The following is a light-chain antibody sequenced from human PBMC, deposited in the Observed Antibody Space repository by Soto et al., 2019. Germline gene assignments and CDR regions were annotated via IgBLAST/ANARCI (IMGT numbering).Light chain of an antibody. V-gene: IGKV3-20*01. CDR1: QSVSSSY. J-gene: IGKJ1*01. Sequence: EIVLTQSPGTLSLSPGERATLSCRASQSVSSSYLAWYQQKPGQAPRLLIYGASSRATGIPDRFSGSGSGTDFTLTISRLEPEDFAVYYCQQYGISPPGFGQGTKVDIK. CDR2: GAS. CDR3: QQYGISPPG.